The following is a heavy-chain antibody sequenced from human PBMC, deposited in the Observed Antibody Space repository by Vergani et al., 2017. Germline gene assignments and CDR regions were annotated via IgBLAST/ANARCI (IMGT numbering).Heavy chain of an antibody. J-gene: IGHJ4*02. Sequence: QVQLQQWGAGLLKPSETLSLTCAVYGGSFSGYYWSWIRQPPGKGLEWIGEINHSGSTNYNPSLKSRVTISVDTSKNQFSLKLSSVTAADTAVYYCARRVVAATQLIDYWGQGTLVTVSS. CDR2: INHSGST. V-gene: IGHV4-34*01. D-gene: IGHD2-15*01. CDR1: GGSFSGYY. CDR3: ARRVVAATQLIDY.